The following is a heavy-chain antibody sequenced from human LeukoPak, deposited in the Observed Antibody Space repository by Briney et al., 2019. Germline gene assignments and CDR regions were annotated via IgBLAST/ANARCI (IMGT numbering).Heavy chain of an antibody. Sequence: SCKASGGTFSSYAISWVRQAPGKGLEWVAVIWYDGSNKYYADSVKGRFTISRDSSKNTLYLQMNSLRAEDTAVYYCARDLMDYDFWSGYRYYGMDVWGQGTTVTVSS. D-gene: IGHD3-3*01. CDR1: GGTFSSYA. J-gene: IGHJ6*02. CDR3: ARDLMDYDFWSGYRYYGMDV. V-gene: IGHV3-33*01. CDR2: IWYDGSNK.